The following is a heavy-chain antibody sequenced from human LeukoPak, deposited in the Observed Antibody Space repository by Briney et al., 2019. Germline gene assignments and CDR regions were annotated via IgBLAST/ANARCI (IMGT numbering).Heavy chain of an antibody. D-gene: IGHD6-19*01. CDR3: ARINAASSGWPGEHYYIMDV. J-gene: IGHJ6*02. V-gene: IGHV4-34*01. CDR1: GGSFSGYY. CDR2: INHRGVT. Sequence: SETLSLTCAVYGGSFSGYYWSWIRQPPGKGLEWVGEINHRGVTNYSPPLKSRGTISMDTSKNQFSLKLNSVTAADTAAYYCARINAASSGWPGEHYYIMDVWGQGTPVTVSS.